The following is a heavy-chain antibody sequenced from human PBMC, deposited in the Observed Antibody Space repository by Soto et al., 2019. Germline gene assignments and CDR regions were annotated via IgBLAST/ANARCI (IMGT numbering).Heavy chain of an antibody. J-gene: IGHJ6*02. V-gene: IGHV1-69*01. CDR1: GGTFSNYA. CDR2: IIPLSGTA. CDR3: ASDYSVADTYHYGMDV. D-gene: IGHD6-19*01. Sequence: QVQLVQSGAEVKKPGSSVKVSCKASGGTFSNYAISWVRQAPGQGLEWMGGIIPLSGTANYAQKFQGRVTITADESTSTAYMELRSLRSEDTAVYYCASDYSVADTYHYGMDVWGQGTTVTVSS.